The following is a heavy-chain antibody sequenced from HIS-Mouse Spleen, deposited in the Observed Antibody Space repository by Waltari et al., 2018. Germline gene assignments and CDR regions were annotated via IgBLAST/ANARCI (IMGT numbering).Heavy chain of an antibody. V-gene: IGHV4-31*03. J-gene: IGHJ5*02. D-gene: IGHD3-3*01. Sequence: QVQLQESGPGLVKPSQTLSLTCPVSGGSISRGRYSWRWIRPHPGTGLEWIGYIYYSGSTYYNPSLKSRVTISVDTSKNQFSLKLSSVTAADTAVYYCARSPYYDFWSGYSDNWFDPWGQGTLVTVSS. CDR1: GGSISRGRYS. CDR3: ARSPYYDFWSGYSDNWFDP. CDR2: IYYSGST.